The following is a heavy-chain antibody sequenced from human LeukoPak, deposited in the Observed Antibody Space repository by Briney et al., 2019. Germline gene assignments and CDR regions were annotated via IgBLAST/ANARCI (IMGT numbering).Heavy chain of an antibody. CDR3: ARGETWWEQRRYFDF. CDR2: INPNSDGT. V-gene: IGHV1-2*02. J-gene: IGHJ4*02. D-gene: IGHD1-26*01. CDR1: GYTFTGYY. Sequence: ASVKVSCKASGYTFTGYYIHWVRQAPGQGLEWMGWINPNSDGTDYEQKFQGRVTMTSDASIKTAYMELSRLTSDDTAMYYCARGETWWEQRRYFDFWGQGTLATVSS.